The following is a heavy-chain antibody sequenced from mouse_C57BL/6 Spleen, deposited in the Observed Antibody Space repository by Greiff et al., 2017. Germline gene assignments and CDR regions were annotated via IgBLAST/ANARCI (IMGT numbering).Heavy chain of an antibody. J-gene: IGHJ2*01. CDR3: ARPITTEGDY. Sequence: QVQLQQSGPELVKPGASVKISCKASGYSFTSYYIHWVKQRPGQGLEWIGWIYPGSGNTKYNEKFKGKATLTADTSSSTAYMQLSSLTSEDSAVYYCARPITTEGDYWGQGTTLTVSS. CDR1: GYSFTSYY. D-gene: IGHD1-1*01. CDR2: IYPGSGNT. V-gene: IGHV1-66*01.